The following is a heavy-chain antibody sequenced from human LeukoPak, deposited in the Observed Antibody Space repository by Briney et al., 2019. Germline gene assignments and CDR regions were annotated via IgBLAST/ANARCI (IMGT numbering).Heavy chain of an antibody. CDR1: GFTFSSYG. D-gene: IGHD5-24*01. V-gene: IGHV3-30*19. CDR2: ISYYGSNK. J-gene: IGHJ3*02. CDR3: AREFVGRDGEHAFDI. Sequence: PGRSLRLSCAASGFTFSSYGMHWVRQAPGKGLEWVAVISYYGSNKYYADCVRRRFTISIDNSKNTLYLQMNSLRAGDAAVYYCAREFVGRDGEHAFDIWGQGTMVTVSS.